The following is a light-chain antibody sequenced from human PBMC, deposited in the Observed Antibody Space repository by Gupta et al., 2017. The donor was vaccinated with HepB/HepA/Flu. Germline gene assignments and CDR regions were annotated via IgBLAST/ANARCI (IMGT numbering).Light chain of an antibody. CDR1: SSDVGGYNY. CDR3: SSYAGSNNLI. Sequence: QSALTQPPSAGGSPGQSDTIPCTGTSSDVGGYNYVSWYQQHPGKAPKLMFYEVSTRPSGVPDRFSGSKSGNTASLTVSGLQAEDEADYYCSSYAGSNNLIFGGGTKLTVL. CDR2: EVS. V-gene: IGLV2-8*01. J-gene: IGLJ2*01.